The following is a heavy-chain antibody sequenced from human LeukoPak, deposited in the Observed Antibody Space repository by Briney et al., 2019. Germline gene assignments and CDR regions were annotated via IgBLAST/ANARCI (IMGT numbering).Heavy chain of an antibody. J-gene: IGHJ5*02. CDR2: ISGDGGST. V-gene: IGHV3-43*02. CDR3: AKDIRPTYYYDSSGYRNWFDP. D-gene: IGHD3-22*01. Sequence: PGGSLRLSCAASGFTFDDYAMHWVRQAPGKGLEWVSLISGDGGSTYYADSVNGRFTISRDKSKNSLYLQMNSLRTEDTALYYCAKDIRPTYYYDSSGYRNWFDPWGQGTLVTVSS. CDR1: GFTFDDYA.